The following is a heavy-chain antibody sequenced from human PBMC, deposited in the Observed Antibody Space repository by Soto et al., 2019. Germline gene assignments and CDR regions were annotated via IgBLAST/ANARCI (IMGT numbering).Heavy chain of an antibody. CDR3: ASSLQRWLQSTNNVDY. Sequence: QVQLVQSGAEVKKPGSSVKVSCKASGGTFSSYTISWVRQAPGQGLEWMGRIIPILGIANYAQKFQGRVTITADKSTSTAYMELSSLRSEDTAVYYCASSLQRWLQSTNNVDYWGQGTLVTVSS. CDR1: GGTFSSYT. J-gene: IGHJ4*02. V-gene: IGHV1-69*02. D-gene: IGHD5-12*01. CDR2: IIPILGIA.